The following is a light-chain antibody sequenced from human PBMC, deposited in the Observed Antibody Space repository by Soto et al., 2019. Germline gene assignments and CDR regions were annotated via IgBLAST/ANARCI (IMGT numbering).Light chain of an antibody. CDR2: DVN. CDR1: SSDVGGYNY. CDR3: SSYTTSSTLV. V-gene: IGLV2-14*03. Sequence: QSALTQPASVSGSPGQSITISCTGTSSDVGGYNYVSWYQQHPGKAPKLMIYDVNNRPSGVSNRFSGPKSGNTASLTISGLQAEDEAHYYCSSYTTSSTLVFGGGTKVTVL. J-gene: IGLJ3*02.